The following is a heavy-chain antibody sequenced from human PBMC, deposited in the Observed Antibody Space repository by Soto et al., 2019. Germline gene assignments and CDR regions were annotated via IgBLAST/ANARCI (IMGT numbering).Heavy chain of an antibody. CDR1: GFTFGDYA. Sequence: GGSLRLSCTASGFTFGDYAMSWFRQAPGKGLEWVGFIRSKAYGGTTEYAASVKGRFTISRDDSKSIAYLQMNSLKTEDTAVYYCTRDLAYYDSSGYYIWFDPWXQGTLVTVSS. V-gene: IGHV3-49*03. CDR2: IRSKAYGGTT. CDR3: TRDLAYYDSSGYYIWFDP. J-gene: IGHJ5*02. D-gene: IGHD3-22*01.